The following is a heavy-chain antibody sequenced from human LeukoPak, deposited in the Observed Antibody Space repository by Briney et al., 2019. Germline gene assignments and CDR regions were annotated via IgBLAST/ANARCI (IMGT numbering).Heavy chain of an antibody. CDR3: AREARYSAADYNWNYRGNYYFDY. Sequence: GASVKVSCKASGYTFTSYGISWVRQAPGQGLEWMGWVSAYNGNTNYAQKLQGRVTMTTDTSTSTAYMELRSLRSDDTAVYYCAREARYSAADYNWNYRGNYYFDYWGQGTLVTVSS. J-gene: IGHJ4*02. CDR1: GYTFTSYG. D-gene: IGHD1-7*01. CDR2: VSAYNGNT. V-gene: IGHV1-18*01.